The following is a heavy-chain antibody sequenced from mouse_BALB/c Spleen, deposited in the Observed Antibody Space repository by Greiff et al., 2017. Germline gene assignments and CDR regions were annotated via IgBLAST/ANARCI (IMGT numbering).Heavy chain of an antibody. CDR2: ISYDGSN. J-gene: IGHJ2*01. D-gene: IGHD2-4*01. V-gene: IGHV3-6*02. CDR3: ARENYDHFDY. Sequence: VQLKQSGPGLVKPSQSLSLTCSVTGYSITSGYYWNWIRQFPGNKLEWMGYISYDGSNNYNPSLKNRISITRDTSKNQFFLKLNSVTTEDTATYYCARENYDHFDYWGQGTTLTVSS. CDR1: GYSITSGYY.